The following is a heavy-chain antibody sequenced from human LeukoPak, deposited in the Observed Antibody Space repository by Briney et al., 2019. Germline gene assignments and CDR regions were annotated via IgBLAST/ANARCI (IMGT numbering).Heavy chain of an antibody. V-gene: IGHV3-7*01. CDR3: ARATYYDSSGYWGYYFDC. Sequence: PGGSLRLSCAASGFTFSNYWMSWVRQAPGKGLEWVANINQQGSENYYVDSVRGRFTISRDNAQNSVFLQMNSLRAEDTAVYYCARATYYDSSGYWGYYFDCWGQGTLVTVSS. CDR2: INQQGSEN. CDR1: GFTFSNYW. J-gene: IGHJ4*02. D-gene: IGHD3-22*01.